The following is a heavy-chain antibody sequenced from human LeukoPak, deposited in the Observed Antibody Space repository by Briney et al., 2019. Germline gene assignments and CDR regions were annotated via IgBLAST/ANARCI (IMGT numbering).Heavy chain of an antibody. Sequence: GGSLRLSCAASGFTLDDFAMHWVRQAPGKGLVWVSRINSDGSSTSYADSVKGRFTISRDNAKNTLYLQMNSLRAEDTAVYYCARDATMVRGIIDYWGQGTLVTVSS. CDR3: ARDATMVRGIIDY. V-gene: IGHV3-74*01. CDR2: INSDGSST. D-gene: IGHD3-10*01. J-gene: IGHJ4*02. CDR1: GFTLDDFA.